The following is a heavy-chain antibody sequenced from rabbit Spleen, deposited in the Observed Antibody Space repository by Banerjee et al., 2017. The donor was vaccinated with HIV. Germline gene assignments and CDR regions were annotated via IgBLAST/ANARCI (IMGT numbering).Heavy chain of an antibody. Sequence: QEQLVESGGGLVKPEGSLTLTCKASGFSFSDRDVMCWVRQAPGKGLQWIACIYADSSGSTYYASWAKGRFTISKTSSTTVTLQMTSLTAADTATYFCARDSGTSFSTYGMDLWGQGTLVTVS. CDR1: GFSFSDRDV. J-gene: IGHJ6*01. D-gene: IGHD8-1*01. V-gene: IGHV1S45*01. CDR3: ARDSGTSFSTYGMDL. CDR2: IYADSSGST.